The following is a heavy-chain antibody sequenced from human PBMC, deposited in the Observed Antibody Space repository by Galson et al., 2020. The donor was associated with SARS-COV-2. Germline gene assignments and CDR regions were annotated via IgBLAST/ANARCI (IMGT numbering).Heavy chain of an antibody. CDR3: ARAPMYYDILTGYNYFDP. D-gene: IGHD3-9*01. V-gene: IGHV1-2*02. Sequence: ASVKVSCKASGYTFTGYYMYWVRQAPGQGLEWMGWINPNSGGTNYAQKFQGRVTMTRDTSISTAYMELSRLRSHDTAVYYCARAPMYYDILTGYNYFDPWGQGTLVTVSS. CDR2: INPNSGGT. J-gene: IGHJ5*02. CDR1: GYTFTGYY.